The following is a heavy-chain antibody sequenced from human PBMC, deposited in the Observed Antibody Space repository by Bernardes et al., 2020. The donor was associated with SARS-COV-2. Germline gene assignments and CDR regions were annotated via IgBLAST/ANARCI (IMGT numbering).Heavy chain of an antibody. CDR1: GFTFSSYE. V-gene: IGHV3-48*03. CDR2: ISSSGSTI. Sequence: GGSLRLSCAASGFTFSSYEMNWVRQAPGKGLEWVSYISSSGSTIYYADSVKGRFTISRDNAKNSLYLQMNSLRAEDTAVYYCARDTFMITFGGVIVNFSDAFDIWGQGTMVTVSS. J-gene: IGHJ3*02. D-gene: IGHD3-16*02. CDR3: ARDTFMITFGGVIVNFSDAFDI.